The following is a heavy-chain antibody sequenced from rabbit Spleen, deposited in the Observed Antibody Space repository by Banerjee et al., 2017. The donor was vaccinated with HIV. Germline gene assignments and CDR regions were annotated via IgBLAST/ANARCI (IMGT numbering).Heavy chain of an antibody. J-gene: IGHJ6*01. V-gene: IGHV1S40*01. Sequence: QSLEEYGGDLVKPGASPTLTCTASGVSFSISSYMCWVRQAPGKGLEWIACIDAGSSGFTYFATWAKGPFACSKTSSTAVTLQMTRLTAADTATYFCARDTSSSFSSSGMDLWGPGTFGSV. CDR3: ARDTSSSFSSSGMDL. D-gene: IGHD1-1*01. CDR1: GVSFSISSY. CDR2: IDAGSSGFT.